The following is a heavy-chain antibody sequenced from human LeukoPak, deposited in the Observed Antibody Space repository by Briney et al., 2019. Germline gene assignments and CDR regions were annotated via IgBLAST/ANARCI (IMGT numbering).Heavy chain of an antibody. J-gene: IGHJ6*02. CDR2: ISASTGIT. CDR3: ARMYCSRGSCYPLFYYYAMDV. CDR1: GYTFTNNG. V-gene: IGHV1-18*01. Sequence: ASVKVSCKASGYTFTNNGITWVRQAPGQGLEWMGWISASTGITKYAHKVQDRVTMTTDTSTSTASMDLRSLTPDDTAVYYCARMYCSRGSCYPLFYYYAMDVWGQGTTVTVSS. D-gene: IGHD2-15*01.